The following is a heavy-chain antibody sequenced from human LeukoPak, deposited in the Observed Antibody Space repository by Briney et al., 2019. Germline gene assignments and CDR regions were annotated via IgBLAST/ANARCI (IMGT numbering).Heavy chain of an antibody. V-gene: IGHV3-48*01. CDR3: ARGKMGSGGFDY. CDR1: GFAFSDYS. J-gene: IGHJ4*02. D-gene: IGHD6-19*01. CDR2: INSGSSTI. Sequence: GGSLRLSCAASGFAFSDYSMNRVRQAPGKGLEWVSYINSGSSTIYYADSVKGRFTISRDNAKNSLYLQISTLRAEDTAVYYCARGKMGSGGFDYWGQGTLVTVSS.